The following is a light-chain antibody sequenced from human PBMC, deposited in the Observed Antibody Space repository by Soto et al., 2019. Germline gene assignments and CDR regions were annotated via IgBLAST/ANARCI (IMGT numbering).Light chain of an antibody. CDR3: VLYMGSGISV. J-gene: IGLJ2*01. CDR1: SGSVSTSYY. Sequence: TVVTQEPSFSVSPGGTVTLTCGLSSGSVSTSYYPSWYQQTPGQAPRTLIYSTNTRSSGVPDRFSGSILGNKAALTITGAQADDESDYYCVLYMGSGISVFGEGTKVTVL. V-gene: IGLV8-61*01. CDR2: STN.